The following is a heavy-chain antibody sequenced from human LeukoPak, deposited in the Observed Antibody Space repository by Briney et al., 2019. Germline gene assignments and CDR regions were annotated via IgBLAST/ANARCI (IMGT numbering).Heavy chain of an antibody. CDR2: IIPILGIA. J-gene: IGHJ4*02. Sequence: SVKVSCKASGGTFSSYAISWVRQAPGQGLEWMGRIIPILGIANYAQKFQGRVTITADRSTSTAYMELSSLRSEDTAVYYCARDASGGSGSYYNEDYFDYWGQGTLVTVSS. CDR3: ARDASGGSGSYYNEDYFDY. CDR1: GGTFSSYA. V-gene: IGHV1-69*04. D-gene: IGHD3-10*01.